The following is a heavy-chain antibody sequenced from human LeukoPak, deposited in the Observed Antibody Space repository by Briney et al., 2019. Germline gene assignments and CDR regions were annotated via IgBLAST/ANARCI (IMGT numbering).Heavy chain of an antibody. CDR1: GGSISSYY. D-gene: IGHD6-13*01. CDR3: ARERGGWNTGIAHNAFDI. Sequence: PSETLSLTCTVSGGSISSYYWSWIRQPPGKGLEWIGYIYYSGSTNYNPSLKSRVTISVDTSKNQFSLKLSSVTAADTAVYYCARERGGWNTGIAHNAFDIWGQGTMVTVSS. J-gene: IGHJ3*02. V-gene: IGHV4-59*01. CDR2: IYYSGST.